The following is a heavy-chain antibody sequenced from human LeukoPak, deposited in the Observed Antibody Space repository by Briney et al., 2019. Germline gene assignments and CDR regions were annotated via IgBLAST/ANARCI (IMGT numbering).Heavy chain of an antibody. CDR1: GFIFSNLA. Sequence: GGSLRLSCVASGFIFSNLAMGWVRQAPGEGLEWVSVISDSGGTTYYADSVKGRFTISRDNSRNTLYLRMNSLRVEDTAVYYCAKDARRSSGWYFFDHWGQGTLVTVSS. CDR2: ISDSGGTT. J-gene: IGHJ4*02. D-gene: IGHD6-19*01. V-gene: IGHV3-23*01. CDR3: AKDARRSSGWYFFDH.